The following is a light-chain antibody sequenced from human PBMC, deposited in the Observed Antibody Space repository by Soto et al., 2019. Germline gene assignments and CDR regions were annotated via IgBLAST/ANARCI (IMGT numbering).Light chain of an antibody. CDR2: GAS. J-gene: IGKJ1*01. Sequence: EIVMTQSPATLSVSPGERATLSCRASQSVSSNLAWYQQKPGQAPRLLIYGASTRATGIPARFSGSGSGTEFTLTISSMQSEDFAIYFCQQYNSCPPDRTFGQGTKVEIK. V-gene: IGKV3-15*01. CDR3: QQYNSCPPDRT. CDR1: QSVSSN.